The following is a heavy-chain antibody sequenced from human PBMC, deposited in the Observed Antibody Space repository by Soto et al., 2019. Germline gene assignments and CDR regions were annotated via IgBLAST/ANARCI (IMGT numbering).Heavy chain of an antibody. V-gene: IGHV3-48*01. CDR3: TRDPHALDF. Sequence: GGSLRLSCAASGFTFSTYSMNWVRQAPGKGLEWVSYITSSSSTKHYADSVKGRFTISRDNAKNSLYLQMNSLRAEDTAIYYCTRDPHALDFWGQGILVTVSS. J-gene: IGHJ4*02. CDR1: GFTFSTYS. CDR2: ITSSSSTK.